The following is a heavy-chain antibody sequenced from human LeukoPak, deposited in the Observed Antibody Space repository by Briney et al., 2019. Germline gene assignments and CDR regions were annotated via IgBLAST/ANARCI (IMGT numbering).Heavy chain of an antibody. V-gene: IGHV3-30*03. CDR3: ARGFNRGFDP. CDR1: GFTFSSYG. J-gene: IGHJ5*02. D-gene: IGHD3-10*01. Sequence: GGSLRLSCAVSGFTFSSYGIHWVRQAPGKGLEWVTFISHDGTKNYYADSVKGRFTFSRDNSKNMLHLQMNSLRAEDTAVYYCARGFNRGFDPWGQGTLVIVSS. CDR2: ISHDGTKN.